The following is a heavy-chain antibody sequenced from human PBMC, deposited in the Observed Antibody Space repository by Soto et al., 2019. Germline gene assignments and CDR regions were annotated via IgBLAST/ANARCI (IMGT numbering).Heavy chain of an antibody. Sequence: ASVKVSCKASGYTFTSYGISWVRQAPGQGLEWMGWISAYNGNTNYAQKLQGRVTMTTDTSTSTAYMELRSLRSDDTAGYYCAGDLSRYFDWLPETNDWYYYYYYMDVWGKGTTVTVSS. V-gene: IGHV1-18*01. CDR3: AGDLSRYFDWLPETNDWYYYYYYMDV. CDR2: ISAYNGNT. D-gene: IGHD3-9*01. CDR1: GYTFTSYG. J-gene: IGHJ6*03.